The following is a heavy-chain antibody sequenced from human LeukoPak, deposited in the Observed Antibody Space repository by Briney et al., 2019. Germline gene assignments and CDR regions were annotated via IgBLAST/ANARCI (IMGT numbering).Heavy chain of an antibody. V-gene: IGHV3-23*01. CDR2: ISGSGGRT. Sequence: GGSLRLSCGASGITFISYAMSWVRQAPGKGLEWVSGISGSGGRTYYADSVKGRFTISRDNSKDTLYLQMNSLRAEDTAVYYCARYCSGGSCYSGFEYWGQGTLVTVSS. CDR3: ARYCSGGSCYSGFEY. J-gene: IGHJ4*02. CDR1: GITFISYA. D-gene: IGHD2-15*01.